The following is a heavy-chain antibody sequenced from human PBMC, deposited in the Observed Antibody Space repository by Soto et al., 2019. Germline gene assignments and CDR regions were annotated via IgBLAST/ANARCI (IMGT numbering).Heavy chain of an antibody. V-gene: IGHV3-30*18. D-gene: IGHD2-15*01. CDR3: AKDHGGGNFFLYSDL. CDR1: GFSFRNYG. Sequence: HPWGSLRLSCAASGFSFRNYGMHWVRQAPGKGLEWVAVISYEGSRTSYAASVKGRFTISRDNSKNAVFLQMNRLTPDDTAVYSCAKDHGGGNFFLYSDLWGQGTLVTVSS. J-gene: IGHJ4*02. CDR2: ISYEGSRT.